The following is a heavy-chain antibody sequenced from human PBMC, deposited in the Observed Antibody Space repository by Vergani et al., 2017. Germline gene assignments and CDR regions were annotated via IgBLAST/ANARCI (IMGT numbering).Heavy chain of an antibody. J-gene: IGHJ4*02. CDR3: ARGSCLGGSCYKPLVDY. Sequence: QVQLQESGPGLVKPSQTLSLTCTVSGGSINSHNTYWSWIRQPAGKGLEWIGRIHTSGSTNYNPSLKSRVTMSEATSKNQFSLNLTSVTAADTSVYFCARGSCLGGSCYKPLVDYWGQGILVTVSS. D-gene: IGHD2-15*01. CDR2: IHTSGST. V-gene: IGHV4-61*02. CDR1: GGSINSHNTY.